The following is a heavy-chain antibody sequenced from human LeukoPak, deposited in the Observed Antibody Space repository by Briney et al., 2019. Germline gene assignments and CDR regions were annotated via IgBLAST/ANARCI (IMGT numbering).Heavy chain of an antibody. D-gene: IGHD2-2*02. CDR2: IYPGDSDT. CDR3: ARHRTTSYCSSTRCYTADAFDG. CDR1: GYSFSTYR. Sequence: GESLKISCKGSGYSFSTYRIGWVRQMPGKGLEWMGVIYPGDSDTRYSPSFQGHVTISADKSVSTAYLQWSGLKASDTAIYYCARHRTTSYCSSTRCYTADAFDGWGHGTVGTVS. V-gene: IGHV5-51*01. J-gene: IGHJ3*01.